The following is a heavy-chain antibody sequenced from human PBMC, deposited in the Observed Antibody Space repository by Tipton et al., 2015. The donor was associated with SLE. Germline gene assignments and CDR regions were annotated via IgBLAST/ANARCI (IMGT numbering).Heavy chain of an antibody. CDR3: ARHISSSEVDY. Sequence: LRLSCAVYGGSFSSYYWSWIRQPPGKGLEWIGGIYYSGSTYYNPSLKSRVTISVDTSKNQFSLKLSSVTAADTAVHYCARHISSSEVDYWGQGTLVTVSS. D-gene: IGHD6-13*01. CDR1: GGSFSSYY. J-gene: IGHJ4*02. CDR2: IYYSGST. V-gene: IGHV4-59*05.